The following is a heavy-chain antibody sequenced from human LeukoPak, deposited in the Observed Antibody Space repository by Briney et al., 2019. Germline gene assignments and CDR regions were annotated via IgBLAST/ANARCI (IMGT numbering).Heavy chain of an antibody. J-gene: IGHJ4*02. D-gene: IGHD6-19*01. CDR1: GFTFSSYA. CDR2: ISYDGSNK. Sequence: GGSLRLSCAASGFTFSSYAMHWVRQAPGKGLEWVAVISYDGSNKYYADSVKGRFTISRDNSKNTLYLQMNSLRAEDTAVYYCAREEYSSGWYSFDYWGQGTLVTVSS. V-gene: IGHV3-30-3*01. CDR3: AREEYSSGWYSFDY.